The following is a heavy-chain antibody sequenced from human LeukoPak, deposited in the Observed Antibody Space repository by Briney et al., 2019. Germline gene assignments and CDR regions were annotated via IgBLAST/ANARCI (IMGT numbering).Heavy chain of an antibody. CDR1: GGSISSSSYY. J-gene: IGHJ4*02. Sequence: PSETLSLTCTVSGGSISSSSYYWGWIRQPPGKGLEWVGSIYYSGSTYYNPSLKSRVTISVDTSKNQFSLKLSSVTAADTAVYYCARQSQYYFDYWGQGTLVTVSS. CDR3: ARQSQYYFDY. V-gene: IGHV4-39*01. CDR2: IYYSGST.